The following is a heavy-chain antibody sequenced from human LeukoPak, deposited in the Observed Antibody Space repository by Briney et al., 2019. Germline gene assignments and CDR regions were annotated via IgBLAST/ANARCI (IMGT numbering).Heavy chain of an antibody. CDR3: ARSYGDYVYYYYMDV. J-gene: IGHJ6*03. CDR2: IYYSGST. Sequence: SETLSLTCTVSGGSISSYYWSWIRQPPGKGLEWIGYIYYSGSTDYNPSLKSRVTISVDTSKNQFSLKLSSVTAADTAVYYCARSYGDYVYYYYMDVWDKGTTVTISS. V-gene: IGHV4-59*01. CDR1: GGSISSYY. D-gene: IGHD4-17*01.